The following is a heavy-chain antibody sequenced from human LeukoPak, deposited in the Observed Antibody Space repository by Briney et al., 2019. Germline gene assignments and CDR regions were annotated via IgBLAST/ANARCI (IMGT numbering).Heavy chain of an antibody. CDR3: AKDRGYQPSYYFDY. CDR1: GFTFDDYA. Sequence: GGSLRLSCAASGFTFDDYAMHWVRRAPGKGLEWVSGITWNSGSIGYADFVKGRFTISRDNAKNSLYLQMNSLRAEDMALYYCAKDRGYQPSYYFDYWGQGTLVTVSS. CDR2: ITWNSGSI. V-gene: IGHV3-9*03. J-gene: IGHJ4*02. D-gene: IGHD2-2*01.